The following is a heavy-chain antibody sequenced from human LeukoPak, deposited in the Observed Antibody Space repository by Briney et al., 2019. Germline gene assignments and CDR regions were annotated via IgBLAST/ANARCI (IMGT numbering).Heavy chain of an antibody. D-gene: IGHD1-26*01. CDR1: GYNFTNYG. J-gene: IGHJ4*02. V-gene: IGHV1-18*01. CDR2: ISGYNGNT. CDR3: ARAGRLKSGSNIY. Sequence: ASVKVSCRGFGYNFTNYGISWVRQAPGQRLEWMGWISGYNGNTDYAQKFQARVTMTTDTSTSTGYLELRSLRSDDTAVYYCARAGRLKSGSNIYWGRGTLVTVSS.